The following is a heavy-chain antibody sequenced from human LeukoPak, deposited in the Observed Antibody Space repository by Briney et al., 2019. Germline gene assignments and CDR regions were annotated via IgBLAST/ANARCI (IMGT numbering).Heavy chain of an antibody. CDR3: ARTYYYDSSGYREDWFDP. CDR1: GFTFSSYS. D-gene: IGHD3-22*01. V-gene: IGHV3-21*01. CDR2: ISSSSSYI. Sequence: GGSLRLSCAASGFTFSSYSMNWVRQAPGKGLEWVSSISSSSSYIYYADSVKGRFTISRDNAKKSLYLQMNSPRAEDTAVYYCARTYYYDSSGYREDWFDPWGQGTLVTVSS. J-gene: IGHJ5*02.